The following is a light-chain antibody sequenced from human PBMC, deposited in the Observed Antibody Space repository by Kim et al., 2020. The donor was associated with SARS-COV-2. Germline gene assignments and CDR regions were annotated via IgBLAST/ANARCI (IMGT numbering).Light chain of an antibody. J-gene: IGLJ3*02. CDR2: ENN. CDR1: SGSSASNY. Sequence: NFMLTQPHSVSEAPGKTVTISCTRSSGSSASNYVQWYQQRPGSAPTAVIYENNRRPSGVPDRFSGSIDSSSSSASLSISGLKTEDEADYYCQSYDSGIWVFGGGTKVTVL. V-gene: IGLV6-57*03. CDR3: QSYDSGIWV.